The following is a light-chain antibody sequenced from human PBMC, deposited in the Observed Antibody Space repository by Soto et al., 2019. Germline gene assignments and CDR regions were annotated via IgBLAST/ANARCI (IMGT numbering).Light chain of an antibody. CDR3: QQYDASRPT. V-gene: IGKV3-20*01. J-gene: IGKJ4*01. CDR1: QTFTDNY. CDR2: GAS. Sequence: EIVLTQSPGTLSLSPGERATLSCRASQTFTDNYLAWYQRKPGQAPRLLIYGASTRATGIPDRFSGSGSGTDFTLTISRLEPEDFALYFCQQYDASRPTFGGRTKVEIK.